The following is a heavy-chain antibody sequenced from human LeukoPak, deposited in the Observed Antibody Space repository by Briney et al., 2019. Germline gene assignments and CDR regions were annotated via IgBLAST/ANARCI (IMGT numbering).Heavy chain of an antibody. D-gene: IGHD2-15*01. CDR3: GRDVGP. CDR2: IYSNGVT. CDR1: GFTLRKNY. J-gene: IGHJ5*02. Sequence: GGSLRLSCAASGFTLRKNYMRWVRQAPGKGLEWVALIYSNGVTDYTASVRGRFSISRDKSKNTMFLQMNRLRAEDTAMYYCGRDVGPWGQGTLVTVSS. V-gene: IGHV3-53*01.